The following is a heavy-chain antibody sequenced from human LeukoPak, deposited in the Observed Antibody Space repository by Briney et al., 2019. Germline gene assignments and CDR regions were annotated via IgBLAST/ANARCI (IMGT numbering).Heavy chain of an antibody. CDR1: GGSFSGYY. Sequence: PSETLSLTCAVYGGSFSGYYWSWIRQPPGKGLEWIGEINHSGSTNYNPSLKSRVTISVDTSKNQFSLKLSSVTAADTAVYYCARRKAWYYPMQIGEFDYWGQGTLVTVSS. J-gene: IGHJ4*02. D-gene: IGHD3-10*01. CDR2: INHSGST. CDR3: ARRKAWYYPMQIGEFDY. V-gene: IGHV4-34*01.